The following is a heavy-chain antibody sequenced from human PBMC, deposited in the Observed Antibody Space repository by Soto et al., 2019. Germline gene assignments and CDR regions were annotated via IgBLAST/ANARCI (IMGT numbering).Heavy chain of an antibody. CDR3: ARHDSSGYYFDS. J-gene: IGHJ4*02. D-gene: IGHD3-22*01. CDR1: SGSFSSGSYY. V-gene: IGHV4-30-4*01. Sequence: QVKLQESGPGLVKPSQTLSLTCTVSSGSFSSGSYYWSWIRQPPGKGLEWIGYIHYSGTTYNNPSLRSRVTISTDTSKNEFSLKLNSVTAADTAVYYCARHDSSGYYFDSWGQGTLVTVSS. CDR2: IHYSGTT.